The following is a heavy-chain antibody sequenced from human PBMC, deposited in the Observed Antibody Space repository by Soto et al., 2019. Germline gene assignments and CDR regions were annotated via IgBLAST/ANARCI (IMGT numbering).Heavy chain of an antibody. CDR2: INAGNGNT. CDR1: GYTFTSYA. CDR3: ARSGYSYGYYYYGMDV. Sequence: ASVKVSCKASGYTFTSYAMHWVRQAPGQRLEWMGWINAGNGNTKYSQKFQGRVTITRDTSASTAYMELSSLRSEDTAVYYCARSGYSYGYYYYGMDVWGQGTTVTVSS. V-gene: IGHV1-3*01. J-gene: IGHJ6*02. D-gene: IGHD5-18*01.